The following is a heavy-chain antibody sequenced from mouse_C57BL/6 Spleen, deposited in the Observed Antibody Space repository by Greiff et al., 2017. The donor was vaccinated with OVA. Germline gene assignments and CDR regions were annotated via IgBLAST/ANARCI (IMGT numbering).Heavy chain of an antibody. CDR3: ARPVVPYWYLDV. CDR1: GYAFSSYW. Sequence: QVQLQQSGAELVKPGASVKISCKASGYAFSSYWMNWVKQRPGKGLEWIGQIYPGDGDTNYNGKFKGKATLTADKSSSTAYMQLSSLTSEDSAVYFCARPVVPYWYLDVWGTGTTVTVSS. CDR2: IYPGDGDT. V-gene: IGHV1-80*01. J-gene: IGHJ1*03. D-gene: IGHD1-1*01.